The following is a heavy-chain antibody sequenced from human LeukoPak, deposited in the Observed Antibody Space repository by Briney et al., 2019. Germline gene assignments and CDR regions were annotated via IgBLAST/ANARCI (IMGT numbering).Heavy chain of an antibody. CDR2: IIPIFGTA. J-gene: IGHJ4*02. Sequence: SVKVSCKASGGTFSSYAISWVRQAPGQGLEWMGRIIPIFGTANYAQKFQGRVTITTDESTSTAYMELSSLRSEDTAVYYCASPQNGYSYGYYWGQGTLVTVSA. D-gene: IGHD5-18*01. V-gene: IGHV1-69*05. CDR1: GGTFSSYA. CDR3: ASPQNGYSYGYY.